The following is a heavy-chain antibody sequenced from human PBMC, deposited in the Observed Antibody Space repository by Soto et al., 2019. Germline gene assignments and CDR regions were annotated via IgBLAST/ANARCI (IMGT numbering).Heavy chain of an antibody. Sequence: ASVKVSCKASGFTFTSSAVQWVRQARGQRLEWIGWIVVGSGNTNYAQKFQERVTITRDMSTSTAHMELSSLRSEDTAVYYCAAGRGYSYGYLYWGQGTLVTVSS. V-gene: IGHV1-58*01. D-gene: IGHD5-18*01. J-gene: IGHJ4*02. CDR2: IVVGSGNT. CDR1: GFTFTSSA. CDR3: AAGRGYSYGYLY.